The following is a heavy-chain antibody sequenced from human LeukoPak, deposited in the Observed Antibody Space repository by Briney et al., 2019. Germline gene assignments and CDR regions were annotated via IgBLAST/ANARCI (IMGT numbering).Heavy chain of an antibody. V-gene: IGHV1-8*01. CDR1: GYTFTSYD. J-gene: IGHJ6*02. CDR3: ARGKIRRGGPLYYYGMDV. Sequence: ASVKVSCKASGYTFTSYDINCVRQATGQGLEWMGWMNPNSGNTGYAQKFQGRVTMTRNTSISTAYMELSSLRSEDTAVYYCARGKIRRGGPLYYYGMDVRGQGTTVTVSS. CDR2: MNPNSGNT. D-gene: IGHD3-16*01.